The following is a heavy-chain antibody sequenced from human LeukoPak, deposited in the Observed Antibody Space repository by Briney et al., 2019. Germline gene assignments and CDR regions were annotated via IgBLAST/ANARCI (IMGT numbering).Heavy chain of an antibody. CDR1: GGTFSSYA. V-gene: IGHV1-69*01. Sequence: GASVKVSCKASGGTFSSYAISWVRQAPGQGLEWMGGIIPIFGTANYAQKFQGRVTITADESTSTAYMELSSLRSEDTAVYYFARDCSSTSCYEYWGQGTLVTVSS. D-gene: IGHD2-2*01. J-gene: IGHJ4*02. CDR2: IIPIFGTA. CDR3: ARDCSSTSCYEY.